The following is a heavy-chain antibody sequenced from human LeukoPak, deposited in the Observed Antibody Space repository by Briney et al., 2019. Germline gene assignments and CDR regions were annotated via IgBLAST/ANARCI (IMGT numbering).Heavy chain of an antibody. D-gene: IGHD1-7*01. J-gene: IGHJ3*02. V-gene: IGHV1-8*03. Sequence: ASVKVSCKASGYTFTSYDTNWVRQATGRGLEWMGWMNPNSGNTGYAQKFQGRVTITRNTSISTAYMELSSLRSEDTAVYYCARGRRRYNWNYLKADAFDIWGQGTMVAVSS. CDR3: ARGRRRYNWNYLKADAFDI. CDR2: MNPNSGNT. CDR1: GYTFTSYD.